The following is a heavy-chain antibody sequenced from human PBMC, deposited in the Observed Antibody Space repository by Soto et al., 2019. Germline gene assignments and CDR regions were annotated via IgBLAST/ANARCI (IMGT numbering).Heavy chain of an antibody. CDR3: AKGRGEMNWANYYGLDV. CDR1: GFSFPRFG. CDR2: ITYEGSQI. D-gene: IGHD7-27*01. V-gene: IGHV3-30*18. J-gene: IGHJ6*02. Sequence: QVQLVESGGGVVQPGRSLRLSCAASGFSFPRFGMHWVRQAPGKGLEWVALITYEGSQIYYADAVKGRFTISRDNGENTLSLQMDNLRTEDTATYFCAKGRGEMNWANYYGLDVWGQGTTVTVSS.